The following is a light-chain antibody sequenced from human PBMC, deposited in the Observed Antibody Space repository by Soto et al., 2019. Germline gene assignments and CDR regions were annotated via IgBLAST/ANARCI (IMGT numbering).Light chain of an antibody. Sequence: QSALTQPPSVSGSPGQSVTISCTGTSSDVGSYNRVSWYQQPPGTAPKLMIYEVSNRPSGVPDRFSGSKSGNTASLTISGLQAGDEADYYCSSYTSSSYYVFGTGTKLTVL. CDR3: SSYTSSSYYV. CDR2: EVS. V-gene: IGLV2-18*02. CDR1: SSDVGSYNR. J-gene: IGLJ1*01.